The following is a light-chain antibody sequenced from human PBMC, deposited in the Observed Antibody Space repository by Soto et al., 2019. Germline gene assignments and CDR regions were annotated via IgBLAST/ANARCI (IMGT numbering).Light chain of an antibody. CDR1: QSLLHRNGYNY. CDR3: MQALHTPGT. J-gene: IGKJ2*01. V-gene: IGKV2-28*01. Sequence: EIVMTQSPLSLPVIPGAPASISCRSSQSLLHRNGYNYVDWYLQKPGQSPQLLIYVGSNRASGVTDRFSGSGSGTDFTLKISRVEADDVGVYYCMQALHTPGTFGQGTKLEIK. CDR2: VGS.